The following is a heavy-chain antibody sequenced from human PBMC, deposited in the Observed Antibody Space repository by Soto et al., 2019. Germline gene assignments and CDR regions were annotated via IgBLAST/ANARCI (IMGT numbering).Heavy chain of an antibody. CDR1: GFTFNTYY. CDR3: ARADIVVAGTVANYYDHGMGV. Sequence: EVHLEESGGGLVKPGGSLRLSCAASGFTFNTYYMHWVRQAPGKGLEWVSSISSRSSSINYADSVRGRFTISRDDAKNSLYLQMNSLRAEDTAVYYCARADIVVAGTVANYYDHGMGVWGQGTTVTVSS. V-gene: IGHV3-21*01. J-gene: IGHJ6*02. CDR2: ISSRSSSI. D-gene: IGHD2-15*01.